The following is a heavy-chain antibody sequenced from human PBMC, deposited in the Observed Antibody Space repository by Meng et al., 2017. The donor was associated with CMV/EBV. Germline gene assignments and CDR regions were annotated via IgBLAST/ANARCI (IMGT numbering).Heavy chain of an antibody. CDR2: IIPIFGTA. D-gene: IGHD6-6*01. CDR3: ARVSSPLVLDP. J-gene: IGHJ5*02. CDR1: GGTFSSYA. Sequence: QVQLVQSGAEGXXXXXXVTXSCKASGGTFSSYAISWVRQAPGQGLEWLGGIIPIFGTANYAQKFQGRVTITADESTSTAYMELSSLRSEDTAVYYCARVSSPLVLDPWGQGTLVTVSS. V-gene: IGHV1-69*12.